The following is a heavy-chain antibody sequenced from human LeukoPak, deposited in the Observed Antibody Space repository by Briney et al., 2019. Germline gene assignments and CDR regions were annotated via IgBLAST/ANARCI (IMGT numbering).Heavy chain of an antibody. D-gene: IGHD2-21*01. CDR2: ISGSGANT. CDR1: GFTFSSYA. CDR3: ARDERSIQFNY. V-gene: IGHV3-23*01. Sequence: GGSLRLSCAASGFTFSSYAMNWVRQAPGKGLEWVSTISGSGANTYNADSVKGRFTISRDNSKSTLYLQLNSLRAEDTAIYYCARDERSIQFNYWGQGTLVTVSS. J-gene: IGHJ4*02.